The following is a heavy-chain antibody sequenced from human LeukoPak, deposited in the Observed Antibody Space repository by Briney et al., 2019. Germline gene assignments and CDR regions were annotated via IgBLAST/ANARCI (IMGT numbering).Heavy chain of an antibody. CDR1: GGSITTCY. V-gene: IGHV4-59*01. J-gene: IGHJ5*01. CDR3: ARAYYYGSGSYYPNWFDS. Sequence: PSETLSLTCTVSGGSITTCYWSWIRQSPGKGLEWIGYIYYSGSVTYNPSLKSRVTISVDTSKNQFSLRLSSVTAADTAVYYCARAYYYGSGSYYPNWFDSWGQGTLVTVSS. D-gene: IGHD3-10*01. CDR2: IYYSGSV.